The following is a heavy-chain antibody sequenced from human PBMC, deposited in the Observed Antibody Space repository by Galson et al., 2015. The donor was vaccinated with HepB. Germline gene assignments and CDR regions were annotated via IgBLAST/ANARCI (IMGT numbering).Heavy chain of an antibody. CDR2: TSTYNDNS. J-gene: IGHJ4*02. D-gene: IGHD2-15*01. V-gene: IGHV1-18*04. CDR3: ARDPHCSGGACYFDY. Sequence: SVKVSCKASGYTFTTYGITWVRQAPGQGLEWMGWTSTYNDNSKYAQKFQGRVTMTKDTSTTTAYMELRGLRSNDTAVFYCARDPHCSGGACYFDYWGQGTLVTVSS. CDR1: GYTFTTYG.